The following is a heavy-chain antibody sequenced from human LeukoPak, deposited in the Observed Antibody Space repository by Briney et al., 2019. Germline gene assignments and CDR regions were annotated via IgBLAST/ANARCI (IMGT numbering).Heavy chain of an antibody. CDR3: ARAAEDEYYYYGMDV. CDR1: GFTFSSYE. Sequence: GGSLRLSCAASGFTFSSYEMNWVRQAPGKGLEWVSYISSSGSTIYYADSVKGRFTISRDNAKNSLYLQMNSLRAEDTAVYYCARAAEDEYYYYGMDVWGQGTTVTVSS. CDR2: ISSSGSTI. D-gene: IGHD5-24*01. J-gene: IGHJ6*02. V-gene: IGHV3-48*03.